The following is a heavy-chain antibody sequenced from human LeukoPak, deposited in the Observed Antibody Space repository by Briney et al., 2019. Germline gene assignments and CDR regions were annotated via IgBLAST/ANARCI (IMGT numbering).Heavy chain of an antibody. J-gene: IGHJ6*02. D-gene: IGHD5-24*01. CDR1: GFTFSSYW. CDR3: ARDSKRWLQISGMDV. CDR2: INSDGSST. V-gene: IGHV3-74*01. Sequence: GGSLRLSCAASGFTFSSYWMHWVRQAPGKGLVWVSRINSDGSSTSYADSVKGRFTISRDNAKNTLYLQMNSLRAEDTAVYYCARDSKRWLQISGMDVWGQGTTVTVPS.